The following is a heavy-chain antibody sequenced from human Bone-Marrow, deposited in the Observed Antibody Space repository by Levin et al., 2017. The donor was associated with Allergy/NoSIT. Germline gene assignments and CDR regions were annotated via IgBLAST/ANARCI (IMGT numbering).Heavy chain of an antibody. CDR1: GDSVSSTGAA. J-gene: IGHJ4*02. CDR2: TYYRSKWYN. Sequence: SQTLSLTCAISGDSVSSTGAAWNWIRQSPSRGLEWLGRTYYRSKWYNDYAESVKRRISVYADTSKNQFSLQLNSVTPEDSAVYYCARIGGGWAGFDYWGQGTLVTVSS. CDR3: ARIGGGWAGFDY. V-gene: IGHV6-1*01. D-gene: IGHD6-19*01.